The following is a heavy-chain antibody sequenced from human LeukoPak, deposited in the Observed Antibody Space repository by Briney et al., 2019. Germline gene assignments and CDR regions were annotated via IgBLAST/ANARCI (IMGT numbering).Heavy chain of an antibody. CDR3: ARGTNSGFDP. CDR1: GGSFSGYY. V-gene: IGHV4-34*01. CDR2: INHSGST. Sequence: SETLPLTCAVYGGSFSGYYWSWIRQPPGKGLEWIGEINHSGSTNYNPSLKSRVTISVDTSKNQFSLKLSSVTAADTAVYYCARGTNSGFDPWGQGTLVTVSS. D-gene: IGHD3-10*01. J-gene: IGHJ5*02.